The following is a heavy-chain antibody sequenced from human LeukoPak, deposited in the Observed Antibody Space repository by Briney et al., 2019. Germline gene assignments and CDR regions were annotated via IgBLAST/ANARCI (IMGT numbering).Heavy chain of an antibody. D-gene: IGHD4-17*01. Sequence: PGGSLRLSCAASEYTFSNYEMNWVRQAPGEGLEWVSYIRSIGSTIYYADSVKGRFTISRDNAKNSLYLQMNSLRAEDTAVYYCARGRTVTDWDYWGQGTLATVSS. V-gene: IGHV3-48*03. CDR1: EYTFSNYE. CDR2: IRSIGSTI. CDR3: ARGRTVTDWDY. J-gene: IGHJ4*02.